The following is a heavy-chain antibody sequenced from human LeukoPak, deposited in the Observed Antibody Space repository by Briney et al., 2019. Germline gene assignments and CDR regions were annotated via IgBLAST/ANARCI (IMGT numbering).Heavy chain of an antibody. CDR3: ARDYCSSTSCLFDY. Sequence: ASVKVSCKASGYTFTGYHIHWVRQAPGQGLEGMGRINPNSGDTNYAQKFQGRVTMTRDTSISTAYMELSRLRSDDTAVYYCARDYCSSTSCLFDYWGQGTLVTVSS. V-gene: IGHV1-2*06. CDR1: GYTFTGYH. D-gene: IGHD2-2*01. J-gene: IGHJ4*02. CDR2: INPNSGDT.